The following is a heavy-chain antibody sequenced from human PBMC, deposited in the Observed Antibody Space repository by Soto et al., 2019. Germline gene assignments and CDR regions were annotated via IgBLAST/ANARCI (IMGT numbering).Heavy chain of an antibody. D-gene: IGHD3-10*01. CDR3: ARVPGP. Sequence: PSETLSLTCTVSGCSISSYYWSWIRQPPGKGLEWIGYIYYSGSTYYNPSLKSRVTISVDRSKNQFSLKLSSVTAADTAVYYCARVPGPWGQGTLVTVSS. J-gene: IGHJ5*02. CDR2: IYYSGST. V-gene: IGHV4-59*12. CDR1: GCSISSYY.